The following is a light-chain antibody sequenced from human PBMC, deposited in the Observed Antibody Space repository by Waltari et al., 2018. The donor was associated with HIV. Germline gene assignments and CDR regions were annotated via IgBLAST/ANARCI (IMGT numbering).Light chain of an antibody. J-gene: IGLJ2*01. CDR2: YND. CDR3: ATWDDILNVPV. V-gene: IGLV1-36*01. Sequence: QSVLTQPPSVSEAPRQRVTISCAGTYSNIGNHPVNWYQQVPGKTPRLLIYYNDLLSSGVSDRFSGSKSGTSASLAISVLQSEDEADYYCATWDDILNVPVFGGGTKLTVL. CDR1: YSNIGNHP.